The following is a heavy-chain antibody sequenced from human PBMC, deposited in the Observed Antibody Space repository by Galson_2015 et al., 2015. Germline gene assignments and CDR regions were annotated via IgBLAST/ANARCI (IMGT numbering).Heavy chain of an antibody. Sequence: SVKVSCKASGGTFSSYAISWVRQAPGQGLEWMGGIIPIFGTANYAQKFQGRVTITADESTSTAYMELSSLRSEDTAVYYCAIPNAITIFWGGAFDIWAQGTMVTVSS. V-gene: IGHV1-69*13. CDR3: AIPNAITIFWGGAFDI. J-gene: IGHJ3*02. CDR1: GGTFSSYA. D-gene: IGHD3-3*01. CDR2: IIPIFGTA.